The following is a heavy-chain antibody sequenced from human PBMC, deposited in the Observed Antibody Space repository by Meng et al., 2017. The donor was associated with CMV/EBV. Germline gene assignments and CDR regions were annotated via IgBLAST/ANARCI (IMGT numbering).Heavy chain of an antibody. CDR3: ARDYCSSTSCYREGDYYYYYGMDV. CDR2: IYYSGST. J-gene: IGHJ6*02. V-gene: IGHV4-39*07. CDR1: GGSISSSSYY. D-gene: IGHD2-2*02. Sequence: SETLSLTCTVSGGSISSSSYYWGWIRQPPGKGLEWIGSIYYSGSTYYNPSLKSRVTISVDTSKNQFSLKLSSVTAADTAVYYCARDYCSSTSCYREGDYYYYYGMDVWGQGTTVTVSS.